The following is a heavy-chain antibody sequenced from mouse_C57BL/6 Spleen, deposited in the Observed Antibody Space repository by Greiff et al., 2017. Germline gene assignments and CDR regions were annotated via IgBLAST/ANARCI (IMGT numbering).Heavy chain of an antibody. Sequence: VQLQQSGPELVKPGASVKISCKASGYAFSSSWMNWVKQRPGKGLEWIGRIYPGDGDTNYNGKFKGKATLTADKSSSTAYMQLSSLTSEDSAVYFCAIPSIYYDYEGAMDYWGQGTSVTVSS. V-gene: IGHV1-82*01. CDR2: IYPGDGDT. CDR1: GYAFSSSW. D-gene: IGHD2-4*01. CDR3: AIPSIYYDYEGAMDY. J-gene: IGHJ4*01.